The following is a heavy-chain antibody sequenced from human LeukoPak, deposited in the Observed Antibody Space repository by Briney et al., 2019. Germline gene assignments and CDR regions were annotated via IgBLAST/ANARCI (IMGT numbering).Heavy chain of an antibody. D-gene: IGHD2-21*02. CDR3: ASVGSYCGGDCQQSRDY. CDR2: ISYDGSNK. Sequence: GGSLRLSCAASGFTSSSYAMHWVRQAPGKGLEWVAVISYDGSNKYYADSVKGRFTISRDNSKNTLYLQMNSLRAEDTAVYYCASVGSYCGGDCQQSRDYWGQGTLVTVSS. CDR1: GFTSSSYA. J-gene: IGHJ4*02. V-gene: IGHV3-30-3*01.